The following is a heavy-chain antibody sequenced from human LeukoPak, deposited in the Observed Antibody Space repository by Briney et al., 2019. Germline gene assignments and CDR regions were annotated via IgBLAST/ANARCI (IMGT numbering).Heavy chain of an antibody. J-gene: IGHJ4*02. CDR3: SRKTDSGGQGDY. D-gene: IGHD3-22*01. CDR2: IYSGGNT. V-gene: IGHV3-66*01. CDR1: GFTVSSNY. Sequence: GGSLRLSCAASGFTVSSNYMSWVRQAPGKGLECVSVIYSGGNTYYADSVKGRFTISRDNSKNTLYLQMNSLRAEDTAVYYCSRKTDSGGQGDYWGPGTLVTVSS.